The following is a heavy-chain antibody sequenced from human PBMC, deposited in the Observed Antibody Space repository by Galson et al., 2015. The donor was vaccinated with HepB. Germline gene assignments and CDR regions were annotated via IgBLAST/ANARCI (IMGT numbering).Heavy chain of an antibody. J-gene: IGHJ4*02. CDR3: ARASRGATMVRGASPFDY. CDR2: TNTNTGNP. V-gene: IGHV7-4-1*02. Sequence: SVKVSCKASGYTFTSYAMNWVRQAPGQGLEWMGWTNTNTGNPTYAQGFTGRFVFSLDTSVSTAYLQISSLKTEDTAVYYCARASRGATMVRGASPFDYWGQGTLVTVSS. D-gene: IGHD3-10*01. CDR1: GYTFTSYA.